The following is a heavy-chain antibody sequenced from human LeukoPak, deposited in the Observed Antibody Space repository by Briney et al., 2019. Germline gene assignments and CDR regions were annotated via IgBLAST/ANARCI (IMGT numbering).Heavy chain of an antibody. V-gene: IGHV3-48*01. CDR2: ISSSSSTI. D-gene: IGHD3-16*01. CDR1: GFTYSSYS. CDR3: ARTLGGWHGGYFDY. Sequence: PGGSLRLSCAASGFTYSSYSMNWVRQAPGKGLEWVSYISSSSSTIYYADSVKGRFTISRDNAKNSLYLQMNSLRAEDTAVYYCARTLGGWHGGYFDYWGQGTLVTVSS. J-gene: IGHJ4*02.